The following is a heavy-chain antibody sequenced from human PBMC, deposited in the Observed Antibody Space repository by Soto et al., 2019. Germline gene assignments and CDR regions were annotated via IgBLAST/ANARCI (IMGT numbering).Heavy chain of an antibody. Sequence: QVQLQQWGAGLLKPSETLSLTCAVYGGSFSGYYWSWIRQPPGKGLEWIGEIKHSGSTNYNPSLKSRVTISVDTSKNQFSLKLSSVTAANSAVYYCARGWAGTTVVTSDFDYWGQGTLVTVYS. CDR1: GGSFSGYY. CDR2: IKHSGST. D-gene: IGHD4-17*01. J-gene: IGHJ4*02. CDR3: ARGWAGTTVVTSDFDY. V-gene: IGHV4-34*01.